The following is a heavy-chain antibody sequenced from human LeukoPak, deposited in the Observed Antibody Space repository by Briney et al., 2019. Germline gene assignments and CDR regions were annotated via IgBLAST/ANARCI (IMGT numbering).Heavy chain of an antibody. CDR2: IIPIFGTA. D-gene: IGHD6-13*01. Sequence: EASVKVSCKASGGTFSSYAISWVRQAPGQGLEWMGGIIPIFGTANYAQKFQGRVTITADESTSTAYMELSSLRSEDTAVYYCASNPGIAAAGFDYRGQGTLVTVSS. V-gene: IGHV1-69*01. J-gene: IGHJ4*02. CDR1: GGTFSSYA. CDR3: ASNPGIAAAGFDY.